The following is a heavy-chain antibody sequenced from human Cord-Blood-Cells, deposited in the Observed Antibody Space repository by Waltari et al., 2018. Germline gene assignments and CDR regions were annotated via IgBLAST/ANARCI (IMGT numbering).Heavy chain of an antibody. D-gene: IGHD5-12*01. Sequence: QVQLQESGPGLVKPPETLSLTCPVPAVSIIRYYWRWIRLPAGKGLVWRGRIYTSASTNYNPSLKSRVTMSVDTSKNQFSLKLSSVTAADTAVYYCARGSGYDLDWYFDLWGRGTLVTVSS. V-gene: IGHV4-4*07. CDR2: IYTSAST. CDR3: ARGSGYDLDWYFDL. CDR1: AVSIIRYY. J-gene: IGHJ2*01.